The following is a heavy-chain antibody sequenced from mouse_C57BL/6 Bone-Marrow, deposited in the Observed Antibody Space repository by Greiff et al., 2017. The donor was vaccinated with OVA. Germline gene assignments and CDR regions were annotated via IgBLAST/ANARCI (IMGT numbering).Heavy chain of an antibody. Sequence: DVQLVESGGGLVQPGGSLKLSCAASGFTFSDYYMYWVRQTPEKRLEWVAYISNGGGSTYYPDTAKGRFTISRDNAKNTLYLQMSRLKSEDTAMYYCARHPHYYGSSLDYWGQGTTLTVSS. CDR3: ARHPHYYGSSLDY. V-gene: IGHV5-12*01. CDR1: GFTFSDYY. D-gene: IGHD1-1*01. J-gene: IGHJ2*01. CDR2: ISNGGGST.